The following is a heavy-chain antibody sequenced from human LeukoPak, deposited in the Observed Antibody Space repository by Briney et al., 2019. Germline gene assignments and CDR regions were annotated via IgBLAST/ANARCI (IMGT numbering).Heavy chain of an antibody. CDR1: GFTFDTYW. CDR3: AELGITMIGGV. Sequence: GGSLRLSCVGSGFTFDTYWMSWVRQAPGKGLEWVSYISSSGSTIYYADSVKGRFTISRDNAKNSLYLQMNSLRAEDTAVYYCAELGITMIGGVWGKGTTVTISS. J-gene: IGHJ6*04. D-gene: IGHD3-10*02. CDR2: ISSSGSTI. V-gene: IGHV3-48*04.